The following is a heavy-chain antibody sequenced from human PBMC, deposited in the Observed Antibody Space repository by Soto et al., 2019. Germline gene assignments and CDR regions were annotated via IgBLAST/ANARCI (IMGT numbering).Heavy chain of an antibody. CDR2: FDPEDADT. CDR1: GYTLTELS. D-gene: IGHD3-10*01. J-gene: IGHJ4*02. CDR3: ATLKSDLGPSGNYFNYFDY. V-gene: IGHV1-24*01. Sequence: GSVKVSCKVSGYTLTELSMHWVRQAPGKGLEWMGGFDPEDADTIYAQKFQGRVTMTEDTSTDTAYMELSNLRSEDTAVYYCATLKSDLGPSGNYFNYFDYWGQGTLVTVSS.